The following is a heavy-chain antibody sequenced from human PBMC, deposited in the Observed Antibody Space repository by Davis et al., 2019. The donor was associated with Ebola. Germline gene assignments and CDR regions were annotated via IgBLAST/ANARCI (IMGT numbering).Heavy chain of an antibody. CDR3: ARERVLAREWFAP. J-gene: IGHJ5*02. CDR1: GCSISSYY. Sequence: SETLSLTCTVSGCSISSYYWSWIRQPPGKGLEWIGYIYYSGSTNYNPSLKSRVTISVDTSKNQFSLKLSSMTAADTAVYYCARERVLAREWFAPWGQGTLVTVSS. D-gene: IGHD2-8*02. V-gene: IGHV4-59*01. CDR2: IYYSGST.